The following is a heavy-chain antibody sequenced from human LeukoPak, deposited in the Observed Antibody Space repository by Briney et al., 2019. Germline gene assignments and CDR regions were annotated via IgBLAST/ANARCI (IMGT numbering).Heavy chain of an antibody. Sequence: PGGSLRLSCAASGFIFSNYGMSWVRQAPGKGLEWVSVIYSGGSTYYADSVKGRFTISRDNSKNTLYLQMNSLRAEDMAVYYCARAPYYDSIPLGMDVWGQGTTVTVSS. CDR1: GFIFSNYG. CDR2: IYSGGST. CDR3: ARAPYYDSIPLGMDV. J-gene: IGHJ6*02. V-gene: IGHV3-53*01. D-gene: IGHD3-22*01.